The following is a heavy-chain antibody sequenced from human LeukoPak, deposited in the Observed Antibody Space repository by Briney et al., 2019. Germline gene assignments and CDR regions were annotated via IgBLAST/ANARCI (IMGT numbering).Heavy chain of an antibody. CDR3: ARDSRRVVGAAGSY. CDR2: INPNSGGT. V-gene: IGHV1-2*02. D-gene: IGHD1-26*01. Sequence: ASVKVSCKASGYTFTGYYMHWVRQAPGQGLERMGWINPNSGGTNYAQKFQGRVTMTRDTSFSTAYMELSRLRSDDTAVYYCARDSRRVVGAAGSYWGQGTLVTVSS. CDR1: GYTFTGYY. J-gene: IGHJ4*02.